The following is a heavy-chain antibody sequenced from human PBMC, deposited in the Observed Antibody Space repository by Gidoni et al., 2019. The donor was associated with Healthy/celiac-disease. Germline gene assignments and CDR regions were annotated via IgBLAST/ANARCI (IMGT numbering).Heavy chain of an antibody. CDR3: ARDRPYSSSFGWFDP. V-gene: IGHV4-4*07. CDR2: IYTSGST. D-gene: IGHD6-13*01. Sequence: QVQLQESGPGLVKPSETLSLTCTVSGCSISSYYWSWIRQPAGKGLEWIGRIYTSGSTNYNPSLKSRVTMSVDTSKNQFSLKLSSVTAADTAVYYCARDRPYSSSFGWFDPWGQGTLVTVSS. J-gene: IGHJ5*02. CDR1: GCSISSYY.